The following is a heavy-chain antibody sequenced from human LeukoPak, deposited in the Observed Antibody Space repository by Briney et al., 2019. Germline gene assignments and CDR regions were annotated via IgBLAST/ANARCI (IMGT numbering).Heavy chain of an antibody. J-gene: IGHJ4*02. CDR2: IRHDGSEK. D-gene: IGHD3-3*01. CDR3: ATDRGWRTSGYYLYYFEY. CDR1: GFIFTGYF. V-gene: IGHV3-7*01. Sequence: GGSLRLSCAASGFIFTGYFMSWVRQAPGKGLEWVASIRHDGSEKYYVDSVRGRFTISRDNTKNLLYLQMSSLRAEDTAVYYCATDRGWRTSGYYLYYFEYWGQGTLVTFSS.